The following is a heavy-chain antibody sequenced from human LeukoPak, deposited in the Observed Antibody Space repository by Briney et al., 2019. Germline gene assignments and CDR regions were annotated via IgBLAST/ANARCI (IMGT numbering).Heavy chain of an antibody. CDR2: IWYDASNK. D-gene: IGHD1-26*01. CDR1: GFTFSSIA. J-gene: IGHJ5*02. V-gene: IGHV3-33*08. Sequence: GGSLRLSCAASGFTFSSIAMSWVRQAPGKGLEWVAVIWYDASNKYYADSVKGRFTISRDNSKNTLYLQMNSLRDDDTAVYYCVRGVGVSRFNYFDPWGQGTLVTVSS. CDR3: VRGVGVSRFNYFDP.